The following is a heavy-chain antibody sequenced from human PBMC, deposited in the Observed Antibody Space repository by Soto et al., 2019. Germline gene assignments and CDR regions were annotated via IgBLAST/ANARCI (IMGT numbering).Heavy chain of an antibody. V-gene: IGHV1-69*06. D-gene: IGHD6-13*01. CDR3: ARGGYSSTWSNLLDRSGLDG. J-gene: IGHJ6*02. CDR1: GGTFSSYA. CDR2: IVPLFRTT. Sequence: QVQLVQSGAEAKKPGSSVKVSCKTSGGTFSSYAISWVRQAPGQGLEWMGGIVPLFRTTNYAQKFQGRVTITAATSMYAVYMELSGLRSGDTAVYYCARGGYSSTWSNLLDRSGLDGWGQGTTVTVSS.